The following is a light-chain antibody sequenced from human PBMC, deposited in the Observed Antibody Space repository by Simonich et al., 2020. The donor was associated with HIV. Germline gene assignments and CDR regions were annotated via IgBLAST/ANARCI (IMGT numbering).Light chain of an antibody. V-gene: IGLV2-14*01. J-gene: IGLJ2*01. CDR1: SIDVGGHNY. CDR3: SSYTSSSTVV. CDR2: AVS. Sequence: QSALTQPASVSGSPGQSITISCTGTSIDVGGHNYVAWYYTHPGKSHKLMIYAVSKRPSGVSNRFSGSKSGNTASLTISGLQAEDEADYYCSSYTSSSTVVFGGGTKLTVL.